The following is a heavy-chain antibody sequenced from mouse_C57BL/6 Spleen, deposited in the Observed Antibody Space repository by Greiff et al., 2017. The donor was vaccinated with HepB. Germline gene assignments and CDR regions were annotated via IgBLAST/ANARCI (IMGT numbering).Heavy chain of an antibody. D-gene: IGHD2-4*01. CDR3: ARAMITTVYYFDY. V-gene: IGHV1-50*01. CDR2: IDPSDSYT. Sequence: VQLQQPGAELVKPGASVKLSCKASGYTFTSYWMQWVKQRPGQGLEWIGEIDPSDSYTNYNQKFKGKATLTVDTSSSTAYMQLSSLTSEDSAVYYCARAMITTVYYFDYWGQGTTLAVSS. J-gene: IGHJ2*01. CDR1: GYTFTSYW.